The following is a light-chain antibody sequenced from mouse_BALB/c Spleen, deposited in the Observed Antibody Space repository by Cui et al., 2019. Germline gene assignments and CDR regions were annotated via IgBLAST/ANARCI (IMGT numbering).Light chain of an antibody. Sequence: QIVLTQSPAIMSASPRETVTMTYSASSSISYMHWYQQKPGTSTKRWIYDTSKLASGVPARFSGSGSGTSYTLTISSMEAEDAATYYWQQRSSYLTFGGGTKLEIK. CDR2: DTS. CDR1: SSISY. CDR3: QQRSSYLT. J-gene: IGKJ2*01. V-gene: IGKV4-70*01.